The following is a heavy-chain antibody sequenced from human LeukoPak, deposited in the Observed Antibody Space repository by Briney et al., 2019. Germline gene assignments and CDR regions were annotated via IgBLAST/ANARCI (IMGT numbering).Heavy chain of an antibody. J-gene: IGHJ4*02. D-gene: IGHD6-13*01. Sequence: GASVNVSCKASGYNFATYGFCWVRQAPGHGLEWMGWISANNGETAYAQKFQGRVTLTTDTSTTTAYLELRTLRPDDTAVYYCAKVAGDRMDYWGQGTLVTVSS. CDR1: GYNFATYG. V-gene: IGHV1-18*01. CDR2: ISANNGET. CDR3: AKVAGDRMDY.